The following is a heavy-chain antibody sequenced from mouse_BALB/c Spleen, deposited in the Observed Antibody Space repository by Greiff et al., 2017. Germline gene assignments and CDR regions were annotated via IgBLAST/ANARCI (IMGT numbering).Heavy chain of an antibody. CDR3: AREGYLYYFDY. J-gene: IGHJ2*01. CDR1: GFTFSSFG. V-gene: IGHV5-17*02. CDR2: ISSGSSTI. Sequence: DVMLVESGGGLVQPGGSRKLSCAASGFTFSSFGMHWVRQAPEKGLEWVAYISSGSSTIYYADTVKGRFTISRDNPKNTLFLQMTSLRSEDTAMYYCAREGYLYYFDYWGQGTTLTVSS. D-gene: IGHD5-1*01.